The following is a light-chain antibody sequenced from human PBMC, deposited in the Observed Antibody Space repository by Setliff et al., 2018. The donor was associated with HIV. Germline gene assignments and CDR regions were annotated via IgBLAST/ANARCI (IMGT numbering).Light chain of an antibody. Sequence: ISCSGASFNIGSNYVYWYQQLTGMAPKLLIHRDDQRPSGVPDRFSGSKSGSSASLVISGLRSEDDADYYCASWDDTLNSFVFGTGTKVTVL. CDR2: RDD. J-gene: IGLJ1*01. CDR1: SFNIGSNY. CDR3: ASWDDTLNSFV. V-gene: IGLV1-47*01.